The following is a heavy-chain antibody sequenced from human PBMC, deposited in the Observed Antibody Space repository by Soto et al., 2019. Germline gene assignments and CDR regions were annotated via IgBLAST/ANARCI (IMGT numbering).Heavy chain of an antibody. CDR1: GFTFSSYD. D-gene: IGHD2-8*01. V-gene: IGHV3-13*01. CDR3: AKAAYCPNGVCSFGMDV. Sequence: PGGSLRLSCEASGFTFSSYDMHWVRQATGKGLEWVSAITIAGATYYPDSVKGRFTISRENAKNSLYLQLNSLRAGDTAVYYCAKAAYCPNGVCSFGMDVWGQGTTVTVSS. J-gene: IGHJ6*02. CDR2: ITIAGAT.